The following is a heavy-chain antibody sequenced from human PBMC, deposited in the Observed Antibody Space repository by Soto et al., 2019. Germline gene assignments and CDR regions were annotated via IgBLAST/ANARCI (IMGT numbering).Heavy chain of an antibody. CDR1: RYSFTNYW. J-gene: IGHJ6*02. D-gene: IGHD3-10*01. CDR2: IYPGDSDS. CDR3: ARPRSGSYRLDYYGMDV. Sequence: GAEVKKPGESLKISCKGSRYSFTNYWIAWVRQMPGKGLEWMGIIYPGDSDSRYSPSFQGQVTISADKSISTAYLQWSSLKASDTAIYYCARPRSGSYRLDYYGMDVWGQGTTVTVSS. V-gene: IGHV5-51*01.